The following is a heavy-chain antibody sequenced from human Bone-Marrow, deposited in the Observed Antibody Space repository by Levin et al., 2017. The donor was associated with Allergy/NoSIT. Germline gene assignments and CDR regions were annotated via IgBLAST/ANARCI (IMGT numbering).Heavy chain of an antibody. CDR1: GFTFSSYT. CDR3: ARGASSTVVTIRNFDC. D-gene: IGHD4-23*01. V-gene: IGHV3-48*02. Sequence: PGGSLRLSCAASGFTFSSYTMHWVRQAPGKGLEWVSSISSSSTTIYYADSVKGRFTISRDNAKNSLYLQMNSLRDEDTAVYYCARGASSTVVTIRNFDCWGQGTLVTVSS. CDR2: ISSSSTTI. J-gene: IGHJ4*02.